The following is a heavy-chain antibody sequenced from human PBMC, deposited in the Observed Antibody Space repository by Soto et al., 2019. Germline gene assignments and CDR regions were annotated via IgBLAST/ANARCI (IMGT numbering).Heavy chain of an antibody. V-gene: IGHV1-18*01. CDR3: ARDRVSYDILTGHIGD. D-gene: IGHD3-9*01. J-gene: IGHJ4*02. CDR1: GYTFTSYG. Sequence: XSVKVSCTASGYTFTSYGISLVRQAPGQGLECMGWISAYNGNTNYAQKLQGRVTMTTDTSTSTAYMELRSLRSDDTAVYYCARDRVSYDILTGHIGDWGQGTLVTVSS. CDR2: ISAYNGNT.